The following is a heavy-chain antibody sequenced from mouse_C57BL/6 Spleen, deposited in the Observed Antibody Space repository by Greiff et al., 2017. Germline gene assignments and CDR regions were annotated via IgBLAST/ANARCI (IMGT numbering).Heavy chain of an antibody. Sequence: EVQLVESGGGLVKPGGSLKLSCAASGFTFSDYGMHWVRQAPEKGLEWVAYISSGSSTIYYADTVKGRFTITRDNAKNTLFLQMTSLRSEDTAMYYCARAPYYGNEFAYWGQGTLVTVSA. D-gene: IGHD2-10*01. V-gene: IGHV5-17*01. CDR3: ARAPYYGNEFAY. CDR1: GFTFSDYG. CDR2: ISSGSSTI. J-gene: IGHJ3*01.